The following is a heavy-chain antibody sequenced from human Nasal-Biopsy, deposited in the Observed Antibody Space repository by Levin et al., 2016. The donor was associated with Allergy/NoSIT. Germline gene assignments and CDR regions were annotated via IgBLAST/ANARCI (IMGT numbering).Heavy chain of an antibody. Sequence: GESLKISCAASGFSFGSFWMGWVRQTPGKGLEWVATINQPESEIYYGDSVKGRFTVSRDNAKNSLYLQMNSLRVEDTAVYYCAKDIRAEGLAFDFWGQGTMVTVSS. CDR1: GFSFGSFW. V-gene: IGHV3-7*03. J-gene: IGHJ3*01. CDR2: INQPESEI. CDR3: AKDIRAEGLAFDF. D-gene: IGHD1-14*01.